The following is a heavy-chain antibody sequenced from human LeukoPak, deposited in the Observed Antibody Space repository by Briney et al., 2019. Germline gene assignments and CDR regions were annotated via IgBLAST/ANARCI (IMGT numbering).Heavy chain of an antibody. Sequence: SETLSLTCTVSGGSISSYYWSWIRQSPGKGLEWIGYIYYSGNTNYNPSLKSRVTISVDTSKNQFSLKLSSVTAADTAVYYCARAVGGDGSGSLWGPGTLVTVSS. D-gene: IGHD3-10*01. CDR2: IYYSGNT. J-gene: IGHJ4*02. V-gene: IGHV4-59*08. CDR3: ARAVGGDGSGSL. CDR1: GGSISSYY.